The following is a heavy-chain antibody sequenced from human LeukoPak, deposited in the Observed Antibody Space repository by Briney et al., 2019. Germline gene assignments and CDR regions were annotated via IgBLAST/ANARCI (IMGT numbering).Heavy chain of an antibody. CDR1: GFTFSSYS. Sequence: GGSLRLSCAASGFTFSSYSMKWVRQAPGKGLEWVSSISSSSSYSYHADSMQGRFTISRDNAKNSLYLQMHSPGVEDTAIYYCARLGKGYSGCDYWGQGTLVTVSS. D-gene: IGHD5-12*01. J-gene: IGHJ4*02. V-gene: IGHV3-21*01. CDR2: ISSSSSYS. CDR3: ARLGKGYSGCDY.